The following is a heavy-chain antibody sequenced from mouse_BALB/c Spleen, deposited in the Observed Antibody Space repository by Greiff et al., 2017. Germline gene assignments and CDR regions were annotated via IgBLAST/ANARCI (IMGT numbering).Heavy chain of an antibody. J-gene: IGHJ4*01. Sequence: VQLQQSGPQLVRPGASVKISCKASGYSFTSYWMHWVKQRPGQGLEWIGMIDPSDSETRLNQKFKDKATLTVDKSSSTAYMQLSSPTSEDSAVYYCARGGYYGSSPRAMDYWGQGTSVTVSS. V-gene: IGHV1S127*01. CDR2: IDPSDSET. CDR3: ARGGYYGSSPRAMDY. CDR1: GYSFTSYW. D-gene: IGHD1-1*01.